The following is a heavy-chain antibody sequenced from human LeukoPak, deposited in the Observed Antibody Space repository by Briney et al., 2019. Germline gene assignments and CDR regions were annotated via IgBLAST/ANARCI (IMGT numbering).Heavy chain of an antibody. V-gene: IGHV1-46*01. J-gene: IGHJ2*01. D-gene: IGHD6-19*01. Sequence: ASVTVSCTASGYTFTSYYMHWVRQAPGQGLEWMGIINPSGGSTSYAQKFQGRVTMTRDTSTSTVYMELSSLRSEDTAVYYCARGLRAVAGTSLRRDQWYFDLWGRGTLVTVSS. CDR1: GYTFTSYY. CDR2: INPSGGST. CDR3: ARGLRAVAGTSLRRDQWYFDL.